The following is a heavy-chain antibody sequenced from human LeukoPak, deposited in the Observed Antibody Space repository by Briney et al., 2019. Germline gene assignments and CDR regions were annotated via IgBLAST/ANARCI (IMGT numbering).Heavy chain of an antibody. V-gene: IGHV3-7*01. CDR1: GFTFSSYW. CDR2: IKQDGSEK. J-gene: IGHJ4*02. Sequence: GGSLRLSCAASGFTFSSYWMSWVRQAPGKGLECVANIKQDGSEKYYVDSVRGRFTLSRDNAKNSLYLQMNSLRVEDTTVYYCATSAARAIESWGQGTLVTVSS. CDR3: ATSAARAIES. D-gene: IGHD6-25*01.